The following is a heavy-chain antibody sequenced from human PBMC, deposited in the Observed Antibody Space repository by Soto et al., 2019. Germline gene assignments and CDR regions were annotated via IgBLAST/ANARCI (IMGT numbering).Heavy chain of an antibody. D-gene: IGHD3-10*01. CDR3: ARGGVNNMLRGVPHNWFDP. Sequence: ASVKVSCKASGYTFTNYGISWVRQAPGQGLEWMGWISAYNGNTNYAQKLQGRVTMTTDTSTSTAYMELRSLRSDDTAVYYCARGGVNNMLRGVPHNWFDPSGQGTLVTVSS. CDR2: ISAYNGNT. J-gene: IGHJ5*02. V-gene: IGHV1-18*01. CDR1: GYTFTNYG.